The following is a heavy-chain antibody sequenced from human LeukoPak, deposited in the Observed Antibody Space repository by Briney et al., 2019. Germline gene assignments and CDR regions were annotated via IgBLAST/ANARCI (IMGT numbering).Heavy chain of an antibody. J-gene: IGHJ3*02. CDR1: GGSFSGYY. CDR3: ARSIPTDYGDFEDAFDI. V-gene: IGHV4-34*01. Sequence: SETLSLTCAVYGGSFSGYYWSWIRQPPGKGLEWIGEINHSGSTNYNPSLKSRVTMSVDTSKNQFSLKLSSVTAADTAVYYCARSIPTDYGDFEDAFDIWGQGTMVTVSS. CDR2: INHSGST. D-gene: IGHD4-17*01.